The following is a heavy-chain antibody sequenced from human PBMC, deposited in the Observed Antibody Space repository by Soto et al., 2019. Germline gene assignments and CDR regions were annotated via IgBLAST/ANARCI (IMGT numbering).Heavy chain of an antibody. CDR2: ISSDSSYT. CDR1: GFTFSDHY. CDR3: ARDWSGGYDS. Sequence: QVQLVESGGGLVKPGESLRLSCAASGFTFSDHYMSWVRQAPGKGLEWVSYISSDSSYTNYVDSVKGRFTISRDNAKNSLYLQMNSLRAEDTGVYYCARDWSGGYDSWGQGTLVTVSS. J-gene: IGHJ5*02. V-gene: IGHV3-11*06. D-gene: IGHD5-12*01.